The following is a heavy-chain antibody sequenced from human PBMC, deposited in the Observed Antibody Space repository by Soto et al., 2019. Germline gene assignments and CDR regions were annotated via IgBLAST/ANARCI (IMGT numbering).Heavy chain of an antibody. CDR3: EKGIGGGDYYYYGMDV. Sequence: QVQLVESGGGVVQPGRSLRLSCAASGFTFSSYGMHWVRQAPGKGLEWVAVIWYDGSNKYYADSVKGRFTISRDNSKNTLDLQMNSRRAEDTAWFYWEKGIGGGDYYYYGMDVWGQGTTVTVSS. D-gene: IGHD2-21*01. CDR1: GFTFSSYG. CDR2: IWYDGSNK. J-gene: IGHJ6*02. V-gene: IGHV3-33*06.